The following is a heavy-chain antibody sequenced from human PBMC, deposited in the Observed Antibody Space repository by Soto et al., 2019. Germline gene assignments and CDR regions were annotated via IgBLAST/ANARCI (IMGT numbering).Heavy chain of an antibody. J-gene: IGHJ4*02. D-gene: IGHD6-6*01. CDR1: GDSISSYY. CDR2: IYYSGST. CDR3: ARVLAARASRDFDY. V-gene: IGHV4-59*12. Sequence: PSETLSLTCSVSGDSISSYYWSWIRQPPGKGLEWVGYIYYSGSTNYNPSLKSRVTISVATSKNQFSLKLSSVTAADTAVYYCARVLAARASRDFDYWGQGTLVTVSS.